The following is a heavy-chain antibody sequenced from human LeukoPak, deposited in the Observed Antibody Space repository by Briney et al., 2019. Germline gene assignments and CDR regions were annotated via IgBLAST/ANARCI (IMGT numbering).Heavy chain of an antibody. V-gene: IGHV1-8*03. Sequence: GASVKVSCKASGYTFTSYDINWVRQATGQGLEWMGWMNPNSGNTGYAQKFQGRVTITRNTSISTAYMELSSLRSEDTAVYYCARGRATQSVRDQRRAFDIWGQGTMVTVSS. D-gene: IGHD3-10*01. CDR3: ARGRATQSVRDQRRAFDI. J-gene: IGHJ3*02. CDR2: MNPNSGNT. CDR1: GYTFTSYD.